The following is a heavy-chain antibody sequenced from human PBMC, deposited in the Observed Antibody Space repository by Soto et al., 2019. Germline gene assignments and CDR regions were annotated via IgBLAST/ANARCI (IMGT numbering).Heavy chain of an antibody. CDR3: ASGRDYGDYIISNLYWYFDF. CDR1: GGSFSRCA. J-gene: IGHJ2*01. CDR2: IIPIFGTA. Sequence: QVQLVQSGAEVKKPGSSVKVSCKASGGSFSRCAISWVRQGPGQGLEWMGGIIPIFGTANYAQKFQGRVTITVEASTRTAYMEPRSLRSDDTAMYHCASGRDYGDYIISNLYWYFDFWGRGTLVTVSS. D-gene: IGHD4-17*01. V-gene: IGHV1-69*12.